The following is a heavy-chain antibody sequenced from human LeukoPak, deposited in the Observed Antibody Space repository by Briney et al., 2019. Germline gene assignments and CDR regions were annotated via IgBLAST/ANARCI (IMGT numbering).Heavy chain of an antibody. CDR3: ARGLYGDYLRFDY. J-gene: IGHJ4*02. Sequence: PSETLSLTCTVSGGSISSYYWSWIRQPPGKGLEWIGYIYYSGSTYYNPSLKSRVTISVDTSKNQFSLKLSSVTAADTAVYYCARGLYGDYLRFDYWGQGTLVTVSS. D-gene: IGHD4-17*01. V-gene: IGHV4-59*01. CDR1: GGSISSYY. CDR2: IYYSGST.